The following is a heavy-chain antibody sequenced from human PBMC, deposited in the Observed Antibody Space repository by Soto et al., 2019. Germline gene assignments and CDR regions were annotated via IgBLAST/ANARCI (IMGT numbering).Heavy chain of an antibody. J-gene: IGHJ4*02. CDR1: GFIMSNYR. Sequence: EVQLVESGGGLVKSGESLRLSCVTSGFIMSNYRLNWVRQSPGKGLEWVSLIQSGSGRTFYADSVRGRFTISRDDAQSSVFLQMNALRAEDAAVYYCVRETQDPRDYWGQGTPVTVSS. CDR2: IQSGSGRT. CDR3: VRETQDPRDY. V-gene: IGHV3-21*06.